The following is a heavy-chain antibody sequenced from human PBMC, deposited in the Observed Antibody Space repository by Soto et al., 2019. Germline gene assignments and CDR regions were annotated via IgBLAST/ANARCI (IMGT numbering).Heavy chain of an antibody. J-gene: IGHJ5*02. CDR3: ARGTVGTNPNWLGP. D-gene: IGHD1-26*01. V-gene: IGHV3-66*01. CDR2: IYKSGDT. CDR1: GFTVSSSY. Sequence: EVQLVESRGGLVQPGGSLRLSCAASGFTVSSSYLYWVRQAPGKGLEWVSSIYKSGDTYYADSVKGRFTISRDNYKSTLFLQMNSLRAEDTAVYYCARGTVGTNPNWLGPWGQGTLVTVSS.